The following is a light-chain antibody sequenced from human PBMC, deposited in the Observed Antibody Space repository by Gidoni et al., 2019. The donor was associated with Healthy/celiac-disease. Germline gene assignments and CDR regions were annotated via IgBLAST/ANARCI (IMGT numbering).Light chain of an antibody. Sequence: ELVMTQSPATLSVSPGERATLSCRASQSVSSNLAWYQQKPGQAPRLLIYGASTRATGIPARFSGSGSGTEFTLTISILQSEDFAVYYCQQYNNWRTFGQGTRLEIK. J-gene: IGKJ5*01. V-gene: IGKV3-15*01. CDR1: QSVSSN. CDR2: GAS. CDR3: QQYNNWRT.